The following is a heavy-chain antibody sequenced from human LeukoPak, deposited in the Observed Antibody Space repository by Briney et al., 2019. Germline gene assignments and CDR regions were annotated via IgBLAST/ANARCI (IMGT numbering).Heavy chain of an antibody. V-gene: IGHV3-21*01. CDR3: GRDGGSTVAIDY. D-gene: IGHD4-17*01. CDR1: GFTFSSYS. CDR2: IARSSSDR. J-gene: IGHJ4*02. Sequence: GGTLRLSCAASGFTFSSYSMNWVRQAPGKGLEWVSSIARSSSDRFYADSVKGRFTISRDDAKKSLYLEMNSLRAEDTAVYYCGRDGGSTVAIDYWGQGTLVTVSS.